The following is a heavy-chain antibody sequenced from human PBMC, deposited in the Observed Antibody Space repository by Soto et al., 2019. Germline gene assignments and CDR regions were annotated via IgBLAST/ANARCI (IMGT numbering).Heavy chain of an antibody. V-gene: IGHV1-69*01. Sequence: QVQLVQSGAEVKKPGSSVKVSCKASGGTFSSYAISWVRQAPGQGLEWMGGIIPIFGTANYAQKFQGRVTITADESTSTAYMELSSLRSEDTAVYYCARGGTCSGGSCASGRNNWFDPWGQGTLVTVSS. J-gene: IGHJ5*02. D-gene: IGHD2-15*01. CDR3: ARGGTCSGGSCASGRNNWFDP. CDR2: IIPIFGTA. CDR1: GGTFSSYA.